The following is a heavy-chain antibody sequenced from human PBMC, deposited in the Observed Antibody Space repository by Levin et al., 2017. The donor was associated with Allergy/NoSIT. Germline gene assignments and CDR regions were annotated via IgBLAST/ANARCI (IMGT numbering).Heavy chain of an antibody. CDR2: ISGGGVIT. CDR3: AKETDPNYFGSGSYFNY. Sequence: GASVKVSCAASRFTFSNSGMSWVRQAPGKGLEWVSTISGGGVITDYADSVKGRFTISRDNSKNTLYLQMNSLRAEDTAVFYCAKETDPNYFGSGSYFNYWGQGTLVTVSS. V-gene: IGHV3-23*01. J-gene: IGHJ4*02. D-gene: IGHD3-10*01. CDR1: RFTFSNSG.